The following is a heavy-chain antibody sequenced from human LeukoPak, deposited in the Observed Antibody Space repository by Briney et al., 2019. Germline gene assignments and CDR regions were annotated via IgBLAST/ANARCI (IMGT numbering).Heavy chain of an antibody. CDR1: GGSFSGYY. CDR2: INHSGST. D-gene: IGHD5-24*01. J-gene: IGHJ4*02. Sequence: PSETLSLTCAVYGGSFSGYYWSWIRQPPGKGLEWIGEINHSGSTNYNPSFKSRVTISVDTSKNQFSLKLSSVTAADTAVYYCARGTVEMAPFDYWGQGTLVTVSS. CDR3: ARGTVEMAPFDY. V-gene: IGHV4-34*01.